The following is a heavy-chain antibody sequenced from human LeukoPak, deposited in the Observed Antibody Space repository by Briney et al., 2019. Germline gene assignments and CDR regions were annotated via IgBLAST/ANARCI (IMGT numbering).Heavy chain of an antibody. CDR2: ISGSGGST. Sequence: QPGRSLRLSCAASGFSFTSYGMHWVRQAPGKGLEWVSAISGSGGSTYYADSVKGRFTISRDNSKNTLYLQMNSLRAEDTAVYYCAKDHPKRNFDYWGQGTLVTVSS. CDR3: AKDHPKRNFDY. V-gene: IGHV3-23*01. J-gene: IGHJ4*02. CDR1: GFSFTSYG.